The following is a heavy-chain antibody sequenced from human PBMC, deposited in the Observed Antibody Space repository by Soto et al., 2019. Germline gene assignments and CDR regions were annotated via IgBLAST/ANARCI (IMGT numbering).Heavy chain of an antibody. CDR1: GFTFSSYA. CDR3: ARYIPGVRYYGMDV. V-gene: IGHV3-23*01. Sequence: GGSLRLSCAASGFTFSSYAMKWVRQAPGKGLEWVSLIGESGTPTYYADSVKGRFTISRENSGNTLFLEMYSLRAEDTAVYYCARYIPGVRYYGMDVWGQGTTVPVSS. J-gene: IGHJ6*02. CDR2: IGESGTPT. D-gene: IGHD2-2*01.